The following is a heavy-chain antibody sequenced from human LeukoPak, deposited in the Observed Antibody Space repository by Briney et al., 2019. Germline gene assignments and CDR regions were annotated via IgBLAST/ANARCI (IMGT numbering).Heavy chain of an antibody. CDR2: IYYSGST. J-gene: IGHJ5*02. Sequence: SETLSLTCTVSGGSISSGGYYWSWVRQHPGKGLEWIVYIYYSGSTYYNPSLKSRVTISVDTSKNQFSLKLSSVTAADTAVYYCARDRRLGYCSSTSCTYNWFDPWGQGTLVTVSS. V-gene: IGHV4-31*03. CDR3: ARDRRLGYCSSTSCTYNWFDP. D-gene: IGHD2-2*01. CDR1: GGSISSGGYY.